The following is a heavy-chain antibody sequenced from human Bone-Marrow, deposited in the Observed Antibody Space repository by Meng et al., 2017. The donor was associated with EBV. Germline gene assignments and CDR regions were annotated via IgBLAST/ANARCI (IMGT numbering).Heavy chain of an antibody. V-gene: IGHV1-69*12. CDR1: GGPFSSDS. D-gene: IGHD3-10*01. Sequence: QVQGVQIGAEWNMPGSSVRVACKTSGGPFSSDSIRWVLHAPGQGLEWLGGLIPMFGAPNYAQKFQGRVTITADESTSTHYMELSSLRSEDTAVYYCASESGRGYTPDYWGQGTLVTVSS. J-gene: IGHJ4*02. CDR2: LIPMFGAP. CDR3: ASESGRGYTPDY.